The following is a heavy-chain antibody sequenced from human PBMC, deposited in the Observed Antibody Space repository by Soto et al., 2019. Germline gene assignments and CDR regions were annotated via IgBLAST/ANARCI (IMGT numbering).Heavy chain of an antibody. CDR3: ATASCSSTSCYPYYYYYYGMDV. D-gene: IGHD2-2*01. CDR2: IYSGGST. Sequence: GGSLRLSCAASGFIVSSNYMSWVRQAPGQGLEWVSVIYSGGSTYYADSVKGRFTISRDNSKNTLYLQMNSLRAEDTAVYYCATASCSSTSCYPYYYYYYGMDVWGQGTTVTVSS. V-gene: IGHV3-53*01. J-gene: IGHJ6*02. CDR1: GFIVSSNY.